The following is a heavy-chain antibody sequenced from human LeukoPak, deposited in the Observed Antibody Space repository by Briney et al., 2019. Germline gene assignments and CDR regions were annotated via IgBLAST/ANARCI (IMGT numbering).Heavy chain of an antibody. CDR1: GLTFSRYG. J-gene: IGHJ4*02. CDR3: AKDPFYGSGNYLDY. V-gene: IGHV3-30*02. D-gene: IGHD3-10*01. Sequence: GGSLRLSCAASGLTFSRYGMHWVRQAPGKGLEWVAFIRSDGSNEYYADSVKGRLTISRDNSKNTLYLQMNSLRPEDTAVYFCAKDPFYGSGNYLDYWGQGTLVTVSS. CDR2: IRSDGSNE.